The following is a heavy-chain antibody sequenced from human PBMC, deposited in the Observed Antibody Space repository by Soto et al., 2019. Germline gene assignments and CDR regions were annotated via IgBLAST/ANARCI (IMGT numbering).Heavy chain of an antibody. CDR2: IYHSGST. D-gene: IGHD1-26*01. J-gene: IGHJ4*02. Sequence: KPSETLSLTCAVSGYSISSGYYWGWIRQPPGKGLEWIGSIYHSGSTYYNPSLKSRVTISVDTSKNQFSLKLSSVTAADTAVYYCASSKEPKYYFDYWGQGTLVTVSS. CDR3: ASSKEPKYYFDY. V-gene: IGHV4-38-2*01. CDR1: GYSISSGYY.